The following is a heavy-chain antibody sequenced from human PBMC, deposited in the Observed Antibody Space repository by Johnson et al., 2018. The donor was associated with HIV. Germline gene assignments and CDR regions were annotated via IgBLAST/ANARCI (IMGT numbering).Heavy chain of an antibody. Sequence: MLLVESGGGLVQPVRSLRLSCAASGFTFSSYAMSWVRQAPGKGLEWVSAISGSGGSTYYADSVKGRFTISRDNSKNTLYLQMNSLRAEDTAVYYCAKDPGRQWLVMCAFDIWGQGTMVTVSS. V-gene: IGHV3-23*04. CDR1: GFTFSSYA. J-gene: IGHJ3*02. CDR3: AKDPGRQWLVMCAFDI. D-gene: IGHD6-19*01. CDR2: ISGSGGST.